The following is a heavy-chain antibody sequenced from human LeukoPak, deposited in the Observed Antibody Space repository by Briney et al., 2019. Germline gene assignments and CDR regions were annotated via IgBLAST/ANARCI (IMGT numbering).Heavy chain of an antibody. Sequence: SETLSLTCAVSGVSISSGGYSWSWIRQPPGKGLEWIGYIYHSGSTYYNPSLKSRVTISVDRSKNQFSLKLSPVTAADTAVYYCARAYDSYGLGSAFDIWGQGTMVTVSS. CDR3: ARAYDSYGLGSAFDI. J-gene: IGHJ3*02. CDR1: GVSISSGGYS. D-gene: IGHD5-18*01. CDR2: IYHSGST. V-gene: IGHV4-30-2*01.